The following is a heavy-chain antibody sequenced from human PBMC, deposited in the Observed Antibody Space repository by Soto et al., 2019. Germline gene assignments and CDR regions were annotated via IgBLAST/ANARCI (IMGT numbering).Heavy chain of an antibody. CDR1: GFTFSSYA. V-gene: IGHV3-23*01. CDR2: MSGSGDST. Sequence: GGSLRLSCAASGFTFSSYAMGWVRQAPGKGQEWVSAMSGSGDSTYYADSVKGRFTISRDTSKNTLYLQMDSLRAQDTALYYCAKSYSSSWYDYFVDWGQATLVNVCS. J-gene: IGHJ4*02. D-gene: IGHD6-13*01. CDR3: AKSYSSSWYDYFVD.